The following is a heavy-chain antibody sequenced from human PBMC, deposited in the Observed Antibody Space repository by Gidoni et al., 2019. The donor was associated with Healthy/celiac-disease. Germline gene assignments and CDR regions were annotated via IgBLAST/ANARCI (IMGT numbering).Heavy chain of an antibody. CDR3: AKDYCSSTSCYTGGVPGLDYYGMDV. CDR2: ISWNSGSI. V-gene: IGHV3-9*01. CDR1: GFIFDDYA. Sequence: EVQLVESGGGLVQPGRSLRLSCAASGFIFDDYAMHWVRQAPGKGLEWVAGISWNSGSIGYADSVKGRFTISRDNAKNSLYLQMNSLRAEDTALYYCAKDYCSSTSCYTGGVPGLDYYGMDVWGQGTTVTVSS. J-gene: IGHJ6*02. D-gene: IGHD2-2*02.